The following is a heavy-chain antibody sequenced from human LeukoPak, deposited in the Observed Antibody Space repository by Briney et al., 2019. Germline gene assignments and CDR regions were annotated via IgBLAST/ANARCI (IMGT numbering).Heavy chain of an antibody. V-gene: IGHV3-33*01. CDR1: GLTFSSYG. Sequence: GRSLRLSCAASGLTFSSYGMHWVRQAPGKGLEWVAVIWYDGSDKYYADSVKGRFTISRDNSNNTLHLQMNSLRAEDTAVYYCGRAMEVYQLLPDYWGQGTLVTVSS. CDR2: IWYDGSDK. J-gene: IGHJ4*02. CDR3: GRAMEVYQLLPDY. D-gene: IGHD2-2*01.